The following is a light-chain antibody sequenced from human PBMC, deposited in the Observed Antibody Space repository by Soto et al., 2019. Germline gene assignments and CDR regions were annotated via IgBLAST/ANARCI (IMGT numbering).Light chain of an antibody. Sequence: QSALTQPRSVSGSPGQSVTISCTGTSSDVGGYNFASWYQQHPGKAPKLMIYDVSKRPSGVPDRFSGSKSGNTASLTISGLQAEDEADYYCCSYAGSNTYVFGTGTKVTVL. CDR3: CSYAGSNTYV. CDR2: DVS. CDR1: SSDVGGYNF. V-gene: IGLV2-11*01. J-gene: IGLJ1*01.